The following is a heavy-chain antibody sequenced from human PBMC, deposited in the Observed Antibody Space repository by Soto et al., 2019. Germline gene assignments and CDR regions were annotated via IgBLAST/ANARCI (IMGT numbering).Heavy chain of an antibody. CDR2: IKQDGSEE. D-gene: IGHD6-13*01. CDR1: GFTFSSYW. V-gene: IGHV3-7*01. Sequence: EVQLVESGGGLVQPGGSLRLSCVDSGFTFSSYWMSWVRQAPVKGLEWVGNIKQDGSEENYVDSVKGRFTISRDNAKNSMYLKMNSLRAEATAVCYCARIAASGRGWDVWGQGTTVVVSS. CDR3: ARIAASGRGWDV. J-gene: IGHJ6*02.